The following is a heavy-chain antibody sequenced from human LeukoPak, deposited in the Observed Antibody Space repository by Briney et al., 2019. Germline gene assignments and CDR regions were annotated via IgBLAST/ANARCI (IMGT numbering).Heavy chain of an antibody. CDR3: AKWGDYDILTGYYVSDF. CDR2: ISYDGSNK. D-gene: IGHD3-9*01. J-gene: IGHJ4*02. Sequence: PGGSLRLSCAASGFTFSSYGMHWVRQAPGKGLEWVAVISYDGSNKYYADSVKGRFTISRDNSKNTLYVEMNTLRAEDTAVYYCAKWGDYDILTGYYVSDFWGQGTLVTVSS. V-gene: IGHV3-30*18. CDR1: GFTFSSYG.